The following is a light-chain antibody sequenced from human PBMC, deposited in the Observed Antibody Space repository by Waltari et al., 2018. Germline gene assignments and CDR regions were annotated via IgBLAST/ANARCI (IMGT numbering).Light chain of an antibody. V-gene: IGKV3-15*01. J-gene: IGKJ4*01. CDR2: GAS. CDR3: QQYHKWPPLT. Sequence: PATLSVSPGERATLSCRASQSVGGNLAWYQQKPGQAPRLLSHGASTRATGVPARFSGSGSGTEFTLTISSLQSEDFAVYYCQQYHKWPPLTFGGGTKVEIK. CDR1: QSVGGN.